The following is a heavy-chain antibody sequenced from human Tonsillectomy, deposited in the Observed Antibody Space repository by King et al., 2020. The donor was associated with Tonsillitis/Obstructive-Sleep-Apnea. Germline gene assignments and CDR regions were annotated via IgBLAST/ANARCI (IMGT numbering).Heavy chain of an antibody. CDR2: ITRFNGNT. CDR3: ARYQDNIDAFDI. D-gene: IGHD2-15*01. V-gene: IGHV1-45*02. J-gene: IGHJ3*02. Sequence: QLVQSGAEVKKTGSSVKVSCKATGYTLTYRNLHWVRQAPGQALEWMGWITRFNGNTKYAQKFQDRVTITRDRSMSTAYMELSSLRSDDIAIYYCARYQDNIDAFDIWGQGTMVTVSS. CDR1: GYTLTYRN.